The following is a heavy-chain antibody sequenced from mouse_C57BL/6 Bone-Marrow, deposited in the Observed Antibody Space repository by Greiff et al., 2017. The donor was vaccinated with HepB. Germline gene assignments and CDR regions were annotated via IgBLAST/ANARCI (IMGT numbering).Heavy chain of an antibody. J-gene: IGHJ3*01. CDR3: VRPANWDPAWFAY. Sequence: DVHLVESGGGLVQPKGSLKLSCAASGFSFNTYAMNWVRQAPGKGLEWVARIRSKSNNYATYYADSVKDRFTISRDDSESMLYLQMNNLKTEDTAMYYCVRPANWDPAWFAYWAQGTLVTVSA. CDR1: GFSFNTYA. V-gene: IGHV10-1*01. CDR2: IRSKSNNYAT. D-gene: IGHD4-1*02.